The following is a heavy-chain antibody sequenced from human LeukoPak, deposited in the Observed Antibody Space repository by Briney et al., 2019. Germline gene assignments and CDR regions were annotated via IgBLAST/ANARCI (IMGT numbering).Heavy chain of an antibody. CDR2: IYYSGST. J-gene: IGHJ5*02. Sequence: PSETLSLTCTVSGGSISSGGYYWSWIRQHPGKGLEWIGYIYYSGSTYYNPSLKSRVTISVDTSKNQFSLKLSSVTAADTAVYYCARDHRMRFDPWGQGTLVTVSS. CDR1: GGSISSGGYY. V-gene: IGHV4-31*03. CDR3: ARDHRMRFDP.